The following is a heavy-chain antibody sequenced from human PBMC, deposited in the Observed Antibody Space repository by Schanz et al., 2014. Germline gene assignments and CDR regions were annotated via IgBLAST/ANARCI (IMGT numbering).Heavy chain of an antibody. Sequence: QVQLVQSGAEVKKPGSSVKVSCKASGGTFTTYYIHCVRQAPGQGLEWMGLINPYDDTIDYAKKFQGRFTMTRDTSTTTVYMELSSLRSDDTAMYYCVTEKRMESGTWAKAFDIWGQGTWVTDSS. V-gene: IGHV1-46*01. CDR1: GGTFTTYY. CDR3: VTEKRMESGTWAKAFDI. J-gene: IGHJ3*02. D-gene: IGHD3-3*01. CDR2: INPYDDTI.